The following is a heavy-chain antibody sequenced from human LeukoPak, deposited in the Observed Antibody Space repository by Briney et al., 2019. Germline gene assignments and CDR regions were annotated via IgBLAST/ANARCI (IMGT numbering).Heavy chain of an antibody. D-gene: IGHD1-26*01. CDR2: ISGSGGST. V-gene: IGHV3-23*01. Sequence: GGTLRLSCAASGFTFSSYGMSWVRQAPGKGLEWVSAISGSGGSTYYADSVKGRFTISRDNSKNTLYLQMNSLRAEDTAVYYCAKALYSGSYLDYWGQGTLVTVSS. CDR3: AKALYSGSYLDY. J-gene: IGHJ4*02. CDR1: GFTFSSYG.